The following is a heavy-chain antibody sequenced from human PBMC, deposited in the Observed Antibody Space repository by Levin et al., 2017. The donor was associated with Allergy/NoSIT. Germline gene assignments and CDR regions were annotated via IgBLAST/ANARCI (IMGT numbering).Heavy chain of an antibody. D-gene: IGHD4-17*01. CDR3: ARGRLGYGDYIPYTPHPRFYFDY. Sequence: ASVKVSCKASGYTFTSYGISWVRQAPGQGLEWMGWISAYNGNTNYAQKLQGRVTMTTDTSTSTAYMELRSLRSDDTAVYYCARGRLGYGDYIPYTPHPRFYFDYWGQGTLVTVSS. V-gene: IGHV1-18*01. J-gene: IGHJ4*02. CDR1: GYTFTSYG. CDR2: ISAYNGNT.